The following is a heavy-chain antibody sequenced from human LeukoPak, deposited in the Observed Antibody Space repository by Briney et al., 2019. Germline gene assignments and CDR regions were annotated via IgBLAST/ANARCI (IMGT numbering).Heavy chain of an antibody. CDR2: ITPSDGST. Sequence: AASVTVSFTSSGYTFTNYHMHWGRQAPGQGHEGMGMITPSDGSTNYAQKFQGRVTMTRDMSTSTVYMELSSLRSEDTAVYYCARVGGWYRYFFDYWGQGTLLTVSS. V-gene: IGHV1-46*01. D-gene: IGHD6-19*01. J-gene: IGHJ4*02. CDR1: GYTFTNYH. CDR3: ARVGGWYRYFFDY.